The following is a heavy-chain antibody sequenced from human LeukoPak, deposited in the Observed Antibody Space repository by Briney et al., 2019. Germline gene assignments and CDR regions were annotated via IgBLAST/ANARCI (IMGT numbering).Heavy chain of an antibody. V-gene: IGHV4-4*07. J-gene: IGHJ3*02. CDR2: FYTSGST. CDR3: ASKTAGGTFDI. D-gene: IGHD1-14*01. CDR1: GASIRSSY. Sequence: SETLSLTCTVSGASIRSSYWSWIRQPAGKGLEWIGIFYTSGSTNYNPSLKGRVTMSVDTSKNQFSLNLTSVTAADTAVYFCASKTAGGTFDIWGHGTMVTVSS.